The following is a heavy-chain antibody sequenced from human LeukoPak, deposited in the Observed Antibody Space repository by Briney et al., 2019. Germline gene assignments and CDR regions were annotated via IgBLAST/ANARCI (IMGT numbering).Heavy chain of an antibody. J-gene: IGHJ4*02. V-gene: IGHV3-53*05. CDR3: AKRATGSHFDY. CDR2: IYSGGST. D-gene: IGHD5-24*01. CDR1: GFTVSNND. Sequence: GGSLRLSCAASGFTVSNNDLSWVRQAPGKGLEWVSVIYSGGSTYYADSVKGRFTISRDNSKNTLYLQMNSLRAEDTAVYYCAKRATGSHFDYWGQGTLVTVSS.